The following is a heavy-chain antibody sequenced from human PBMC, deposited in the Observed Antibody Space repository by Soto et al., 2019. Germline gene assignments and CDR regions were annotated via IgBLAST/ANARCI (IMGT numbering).Heavy chain of an antibody. CDR2: ISNDGSST. V-gene: IGHV3-74*01. CDR3: ARLPNKSPQN. CDR1: GFTFSSYW. J-gene: IGHJ1*01. Sequence: EVQLVESGGGLVQPGGSLRLSCVASGFTFSSYWMHWVRQAPEKGLVWVSSISNDGSSTSYADPVKGRFTISRDNAKNTLYLQMNSLRAEDTAVYYCARLPNKSPQNWGQGTLVIVSP.